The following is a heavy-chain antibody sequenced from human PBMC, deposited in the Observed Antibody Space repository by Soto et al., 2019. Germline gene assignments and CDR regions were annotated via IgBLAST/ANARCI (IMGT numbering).Heavy chain of an antibody. V-gene: IGHV3-30*18. CDR3: AKPGSIAAATFYYFDY. D-gene: IGHD6-13*01. J-gene: IGHJ4*02. CDR2: ISYDGSNK. CDR1: GFTFSSYG. Sequence: PGGSLRLSCAASGFTFSSYGMHWVRQAPGKGLEWVAVISYDGSNKYYADSVKGRFTISRDNSKNTLYLQMNSLRAEDTAVYYCAKPGSIAAATFYYFDYWGQGTLVTVSS.